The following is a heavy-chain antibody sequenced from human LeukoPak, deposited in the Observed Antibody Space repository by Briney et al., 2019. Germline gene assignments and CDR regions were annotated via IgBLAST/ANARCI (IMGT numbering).Heavy chain of an antibody. Sequence: SETLSLTCTVSGGSISSYYWSWIRQPPGKGLKWIGYIYYSGNTNYNPSLKSRVTISVDTSKNQFSLKLSSVTAADTAVYYCARLGRWLQPQDYWGQGTLVTVSS. V-gene: IGHV4-59*08. CDR3: ARLGRWLQPQDY. CDR2: IYYSGNT. J-gene: IGHJ4*02. CDR1: GGSISSYY. D-gene: IGHD5-24*01.